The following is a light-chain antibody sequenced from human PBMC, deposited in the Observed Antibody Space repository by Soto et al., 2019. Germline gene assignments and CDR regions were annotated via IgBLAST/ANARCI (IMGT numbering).Light chain of an antibody. J-gene: IGKJ2*01. Sequence: EIVLTQSPATLSLSPGERATLSCRASQSVSSYVAWYQKKPGQAPTLLIYDASNRATGIPARFSGSRSGTDFTLTISSLEAEDFAVYYCQQRSNWPPRYTFGQGTKVDIK. CDR1: QSVSSY. CDR3: QQRSNWPPRYT. V-gene: IGKV3-11*01. CDR2: DAS.